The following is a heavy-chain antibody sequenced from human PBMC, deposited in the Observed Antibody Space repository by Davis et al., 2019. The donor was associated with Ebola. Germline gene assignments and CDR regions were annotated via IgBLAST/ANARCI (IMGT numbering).Heavy chain of an antibody. CDR3: ASYDLHTMGHGADV. V-gene: IGHV1-46*01. J-gene: IGHJ6*02. D-gene: IGHD3-10*01. CDR1: GYTFTSYG. CDR2: VNPNDGAT. Sequence: ASVKVSCKASGYTFTSYGISWVRQAPGQGLEWMALVNPNDGATTYAQKFRGRVTMTRDTSTSTVYMELSSLRSEDTAVYYCASYDLHTMGHGADVWGQGTTVTVSS.